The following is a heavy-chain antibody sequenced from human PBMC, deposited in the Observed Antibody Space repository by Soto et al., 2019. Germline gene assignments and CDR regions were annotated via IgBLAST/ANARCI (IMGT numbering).Heavy chain of an antibody. Sequence: QVQLQESGPGLVKPSETLSLTCTVSGGSISSYYWSWIRQPPGKGLEWIGFIYYSESTNYNPSLQSRVTISVDTSKNQISLRLTSVTAAETAVYYCARAVEMYASGWYYFDYWGQGTRVTVSS. CDR3: ARAVEMYASGWYYFDY. CDR1: GGSISSYY. V-gene: IGHV4-59*01. CDR2: IYYSEST. J-gene: IGHJ4*02. D-gene: IGHD6-19*01.